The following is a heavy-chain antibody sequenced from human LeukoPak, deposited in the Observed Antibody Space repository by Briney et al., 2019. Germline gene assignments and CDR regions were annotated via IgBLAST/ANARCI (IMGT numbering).Heavy chain of an antibody. CDR1: GGSISSTGYY. CDR2: IYYSGTT. Sequence: SETLSLTCTVSGGSISSTGYYWAWIRQPPGKGLEWIATIYYSGTTYYNLSLKSRVTISVDTSKNQFSLKLSSVTAADTAVYYCARSRRFDYFDSWGQGAVVTVSS. J-gene: IGHJ4*02. CDR3: ARSRRFDYFDS. D-gene: IGHD3-10*01. V-gene: IGHV4-39*01.